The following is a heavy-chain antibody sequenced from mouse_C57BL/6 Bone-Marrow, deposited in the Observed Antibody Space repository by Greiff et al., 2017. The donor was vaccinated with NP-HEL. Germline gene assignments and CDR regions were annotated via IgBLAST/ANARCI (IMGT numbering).Heavy chain of an antibody. J-gene: IGHJ2*01. Sequence: QVQLQQPGAELVRPGTSVKLSCKASGYTFTSYWMHWVKQRPGQGLEWIGVIDPSDSYTNYTQKFKGKATLTVDTSSSTAYMQLNSLTSDDSAVYYCSRGEYYWVQGTTLTVSS. CDR3: SRGEYY. CDR2: IDPSDSYT. CDR1: GYTFTSYW. V-gene: IGHV1-59*01.